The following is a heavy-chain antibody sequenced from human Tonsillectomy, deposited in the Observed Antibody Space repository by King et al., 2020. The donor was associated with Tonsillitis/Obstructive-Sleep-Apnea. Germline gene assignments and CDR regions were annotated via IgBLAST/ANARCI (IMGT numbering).Heavy chain of an antibody. CDR2: ISSSGSTI. V-gene: IGHV3-48*03. CDR3: ARMVRRGYYFDY. D-gene: IGHD3-10*01. Sequence: VQLVESGGGLVQPGGSLRLSCAASGFTFSSYEMNWVRQAPGKGLEWVSYISSSGSTIYYADSVKGRFTISRDNAKNSLYLQMNSLRAEDTAVYYCARMVRRGYYFDYWGQGTLVTVSS. J-gene: IGHJ4*02. CDR1: GFTFSSYE.